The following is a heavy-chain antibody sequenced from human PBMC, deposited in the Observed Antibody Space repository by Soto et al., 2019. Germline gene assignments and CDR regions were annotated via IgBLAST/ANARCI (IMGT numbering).Heavy chain of an antibody. Sequence: SVKVSCKASGGTFSSYAISCVRQAPGQGLEWMGGIIPIFGTANYAQKFQGRVTITADESTSTAYMELSSLRSEDTAVYYCARGAGIAVAGTLRDYYYYGMDVWGQGTTVTVSS. CDR3: ARGAGIAVAGTLRDYYYYGMDV. CDR2: IIPIFGTA. V-gene: IGHV1-69*13. D-gene: IGHD6-19*01. CDR1: GGTFSSYA. J-gene: IGHJ6*01.